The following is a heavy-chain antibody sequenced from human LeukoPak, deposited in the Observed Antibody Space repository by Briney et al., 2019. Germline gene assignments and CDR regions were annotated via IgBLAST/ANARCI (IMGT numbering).Heavy chain of an antibody. CDR3: ARDGSGSYYISNWFDP. Sequence: GGSLRLSFAASGFTFSSYEMNWVRQAPGKGLEWVAVIWYDGSNKYYADSVKGRFTISRDNSKNTLYLQMNSLRAEDTAVYYCARDGSGSYYISNWFDPWGQGTLVTVSS. J-gene: IGHJ5*02. CDR2: IWYDGSNK. V-gene: IGHV3-33*08. D-gene: IGHD3-10*01. CDR1: GFTFSSYE.